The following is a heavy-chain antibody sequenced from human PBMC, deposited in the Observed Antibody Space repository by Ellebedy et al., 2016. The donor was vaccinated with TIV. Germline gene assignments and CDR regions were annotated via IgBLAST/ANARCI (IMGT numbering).Heavy chain of an antibody. CDR1: GYTFTNYG. CDR3: ARYSSSWYLRSFDY. Sequence: AASVKVSCKASGYTFTNYGISWVRQAPGQGLEWMGWITAYNGNTNYAQKFQGRVTMTTDSSTRTAYMELRRLRSDDTAVYYCARYSSSWYLRSFDYWGQGPLVTVSS. CDR2: ITAYNGNT. V-gene: IGHV1-18*01. D-gene: IGHD6-13*01. J-gene: IGHJ4*02.